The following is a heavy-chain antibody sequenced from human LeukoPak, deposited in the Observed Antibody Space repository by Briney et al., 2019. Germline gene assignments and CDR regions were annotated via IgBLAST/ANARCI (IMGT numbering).Heavy chain of an antibody. D-gene: IGHD4-23*01. CDR1: GFTFSSYE. V-gene: IGHV3-48*03. J-gene: IGHJ4*02. CDR3: ARCPRWAHFDY. CDR2: ISSSGRAI. Sequence: GGSLRLSCAGSGFTFSSYEMNWVRQAPGQGLEWVSYISSSGRAIYYADSVKGRFTVSRDNAKNSLYLQMNSMRAEDTAVYYCARCPRWAHFDYWGQGTLVTVSS.